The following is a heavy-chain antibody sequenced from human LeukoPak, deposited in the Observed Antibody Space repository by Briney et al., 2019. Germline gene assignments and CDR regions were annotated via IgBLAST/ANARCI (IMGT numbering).Heavy chain of an antibody. Sequence: ASVRLSCKASGYPFSSYGISWVRQAPGQGLGWMGWISTYTGETNYAQNIRGRVTLITDTSTSIVYMELRSLRFDDTAVFFCARQRGSAGAFDMWGLGTMVTVSS. J-gene: IGHJ3*02. V-gene: IGHV1-18*01. CDR2: ISTYTGET. CDR1: GYPFSSYG. CDR3: ARQRGSAGAFDM.